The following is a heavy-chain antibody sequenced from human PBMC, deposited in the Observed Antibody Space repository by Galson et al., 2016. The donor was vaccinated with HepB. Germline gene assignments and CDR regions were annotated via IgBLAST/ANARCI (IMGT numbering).Heavy chain of an antibody. Sequence: SLRLSCAASGFTFDDYAMHWVRQAPGRGLEWVSGISWNSGNTGYADSVKGRFTISRDNAKDSLYLQMNSLRPEDTALYFCAKAAQYCSSSSCRNWFDPWGLGTLLTVSS. V-gene: IGHV3-9*01. J-gene: IGHJ5*02. CDR1: GFTFDDYA. CDR2: ISWNSGNT. D-gene: IGHD2-2*01. CDR3: AKAAQYCSSSSCRNWFDP.